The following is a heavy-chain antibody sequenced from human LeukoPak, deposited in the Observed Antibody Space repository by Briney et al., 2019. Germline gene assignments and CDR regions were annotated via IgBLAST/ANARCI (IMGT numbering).Heavy chain of an antibody. V-gene: IGHV3-23*01. CDR3: AKDRNGDYVLDY. CDR2: ISGSGGST. J-gene: IGHJ4*02. Sequence: GGSLRLSCAASGFTFSSYAMSWVRQAPGKGLEWVSAISGSGGSTYYADSVKGRFTISRDNSKNTLYLQMNSLRAEDAAVYYCAKDRNGDYVLDYWGQGTLVTVSS. CDR1: GFTFSSYA. D-gene: IGHD4-17*01.